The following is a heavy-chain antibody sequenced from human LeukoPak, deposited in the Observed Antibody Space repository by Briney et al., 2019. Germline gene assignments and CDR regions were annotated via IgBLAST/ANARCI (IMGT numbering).Heavy chain of an antibody. D-gene: IGHD3-10*01. CDR3: GRDGDYYGSGGAFDI. Sequence: GGSLRLSCAASGFTFSSYGMHWVRQAPGKGLVWVSRINTDGSSTSYADSVKGRFTISRDNAKNTLYLQMNSLRAEDTAVYYCGRDGDYYGSGGAFDIWGQGTMVTVSS. CDR2: INTDGSST. CDR1: GFTFSSYG. J-gene: IGHJ3*02. V-gene: IGHV3-74*01.